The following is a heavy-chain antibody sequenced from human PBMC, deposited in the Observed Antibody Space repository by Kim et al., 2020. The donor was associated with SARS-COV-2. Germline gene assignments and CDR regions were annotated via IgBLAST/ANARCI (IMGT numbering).Heavy chain of an antibody. CDR2: ISSSSDYI. CDR1: GFTFSSFS. V-gene: IGHV3-21*01. Sequence: GGSLRLSCAASGFTFSSFSMSWVRQAPGKGLEWVSSISSSSDYIYYAESVKGRFTISRDNAKNSLFLQMSSLRAEDTAVYYCATGTCGADCYGWWGNWG. J-gene: IGHJ1*01. CDR3: ATGTCGADCYGWWGN. D-gene: IGHD2-21*01.